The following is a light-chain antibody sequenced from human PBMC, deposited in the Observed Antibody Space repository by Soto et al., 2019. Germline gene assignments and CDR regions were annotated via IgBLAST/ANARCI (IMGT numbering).Light chain of an antibody. CDR3: QTWGTGIRV. Sequence: QSVLTQSPSASASLGASVKLTCTLSSGHSNYAIAWHQQQPEKGPRYLMKVDTDGSHNKGDGIPDRFLGSTSGAERYLTISSLQSEDDADYSCQTWGTGIRVYGGGTKVTVL. CDR2: VDTDGSH. CDR1: SGHSNYA. J-gene: IGLJ2*01. V-gene: IGLV4-69*01.